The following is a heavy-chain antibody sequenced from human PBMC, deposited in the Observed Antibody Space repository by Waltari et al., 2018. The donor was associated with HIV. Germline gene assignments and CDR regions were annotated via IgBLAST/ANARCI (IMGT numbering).Heavy chain of an antibody. Sequence: EVQLLESGGGLVQPGGSLRLSCKAYGFNLRNVARSWVRQSPGKGPEWVSALSGSGSTASYADYVKGRLTISRDFSNNTLFLQMNNLRPEDTAVYFCARSMRDLRPSAFDVWGQGTMVAISS. D-gene: IGHD2-8*01. V-gene: IGHV3-23*01. CDR3: ARSMRDLRPSAFDV. CDR2: LSGSGSTA. J-gene: IGHJ3*01. CDR1: GFNLRNVA.